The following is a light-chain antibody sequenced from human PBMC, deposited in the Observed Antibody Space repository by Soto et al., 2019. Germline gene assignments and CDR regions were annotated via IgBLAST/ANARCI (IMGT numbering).Light chain of an antibody. CDR3: QQAYTFPRT. J-gene: IGKJ1*01. V-gene: IGKV1D-12*01. CDR2: GAS. Sequence: DIQVTHSPSSVSASVGDRVTITFRASQDISHYLAWYQQKPGKAPKLLIYGASSLQSGVPSRFSGSGSGTDFTLTISSLQPEDFATFYCQQAYTFPRTFGQGTKVDIK. CDR1: QDISHY.